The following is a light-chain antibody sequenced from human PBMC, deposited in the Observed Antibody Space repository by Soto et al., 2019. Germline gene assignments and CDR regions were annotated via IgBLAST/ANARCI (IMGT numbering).Light chain of an antibody. Sequence: DIQMTQSPSTLSASVGDRVTITCRASQSISSWLAWYHQKPGKAPNLLIYKASSLESGVPSRFSGSGSGTEFTLTISSLQPDDFATYYCQQYNSYPWTFGPGTKVEIK. J-gene: IGKJ1*01. CDR2: KAS. CDR1: QSISSW. CDR3: QQYNSYPWT. V-gene: IGKV1-5*03.